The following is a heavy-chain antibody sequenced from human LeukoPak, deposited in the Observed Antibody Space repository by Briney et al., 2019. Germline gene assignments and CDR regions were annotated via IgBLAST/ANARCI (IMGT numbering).Heavy chain of an antibody. Sequence: GGSLRLSCAASGFTFSTYDMHWVRQAPGKGLEWVAVISYDGSNKYYADSVKGRFTISRDNSKNTLYLQMNSLRAEDTAVYYCAKDRPPVAIDYWGQGTLVTVSS. J-gene: IGHJ4*02. CDR2: ISYDGSNK. CDR1: GFTFSTYD. CDR3: AKDRPPVAIDY. D-gene: IGHD6-6*01. V-gene: IGHV3-30*18.